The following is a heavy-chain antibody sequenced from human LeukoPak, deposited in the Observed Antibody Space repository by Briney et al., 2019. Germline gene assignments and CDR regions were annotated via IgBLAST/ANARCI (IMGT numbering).Heavy chain of an antibody. D-gene: IGHD6-13*01. V-gene: IGHV3-30-3*01. CDR2: ISYDGSNK. Sequence: GGSLRLSCAAPGFTFSSYAMHWVRQAPGKGLEWVAVISYDGSNKYYADSVKGRFTISRDNSKNTLYLQMNSLRAEDTAVYYCARGVRIAAAGPDYWGQGTLVTVSS. CDR3: ARGVRIAAAGPDY. J-gene: IGHJ4*02. CDR1: GFTFSSYA.